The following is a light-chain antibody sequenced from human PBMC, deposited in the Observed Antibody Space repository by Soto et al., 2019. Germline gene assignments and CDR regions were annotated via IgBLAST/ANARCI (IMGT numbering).Light chain of an antibody. CDR3: NSYRSSNNLEGV. CDR1: SSDVGGYNY. J-gene: IGLJ3*02. V-gene: IGLV2-11*01. CDR2: DVS. Sequence: QSVLTQPRSVSGSPGQSVTISCTGTSSDVGGYNYVSWYQQHPGKAPKLMIYDVSKRPSGVPDRFSGSKSGNTASLTISGLQAEDEATYYCNSYRSSNNLEGVFGGGTKLTVL.